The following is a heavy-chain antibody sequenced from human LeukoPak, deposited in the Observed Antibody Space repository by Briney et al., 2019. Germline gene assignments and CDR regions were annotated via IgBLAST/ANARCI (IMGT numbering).Heavy chain of an antibody. CDR3: AKDLGELYMLRAFDI. J-gene: IGHJ3*02. CDR1: GFTFSSFS. V-gene: IGHV3-30*18. Sequence: GGSLRLFCAASGFTFSSFSMNWVRQAPGKGLEWVAVISYDGSNKYYADCVKGRFTISRDNSKNTLYLQMNSLRAEDTAVYYCAKDLGELYMLRAFDIWGQGTMVTVSS. CDR2: ISYDGSNK. D-gene: IGHD3-10*01.